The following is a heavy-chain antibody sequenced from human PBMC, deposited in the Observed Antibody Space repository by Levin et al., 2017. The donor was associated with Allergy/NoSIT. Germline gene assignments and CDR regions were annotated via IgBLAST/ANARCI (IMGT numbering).Heavy chain of an antibody. V-gene: IGHV1-18*01. J-gene: IGHJ6*03. CDR2: ISTHNGNT. Sequence: ASVKVSCKASGYTFKNYGISWVRQAPGQGLEWMGWISTHNGNTNYAQSFQGRVTMTTDTPTSTAEMELRSLISDDTAVYYCARFVVTPVSYFYMDVWGKGTTVTVSS. CDR1: GYTFKNYG. D-gene: IGHD2-2*01. CDR3: ARFVVTPVSYFYMDV.